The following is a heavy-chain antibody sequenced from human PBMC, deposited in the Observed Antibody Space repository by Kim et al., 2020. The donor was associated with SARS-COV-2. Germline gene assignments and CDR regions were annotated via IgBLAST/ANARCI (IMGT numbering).Heavy chain of an antibody. CDR2: INAGNGNT. CDR3: GRGEIRYCSSTTCSDAFDI. V-gene: IGHV1-3*01. Sequence: ASVKVSCKASGFTFTNYVIHWVRQAPGQRLEWMGWINAGNGNTKYSQKFQGRVTITRDSSASAAYMELSSLRSEDTAIYYCGRGEIRYCSSTTCSDAFDIWGQGTMVTVSS. D-gene: IGHD2-2*01. CDR1: GFTFTNYV. J-gene: IGHJ3*02.